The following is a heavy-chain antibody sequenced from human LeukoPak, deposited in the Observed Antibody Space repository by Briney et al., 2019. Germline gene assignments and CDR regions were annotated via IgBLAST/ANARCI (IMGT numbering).Heavy chain of an antibody. J-gene: IGHJ4*02. CDR3: ARGRIAVAGTKNYFDY. CDR2: IYYSGST. CDR1: GGSISSYY. Sequence: SETLSLTCTVSGGSISSYYWSWIRQPPGKGLEWIGDIYYSGSTNYNPSLKRRVTISVDTSKNQFSLKLSSVTAADTAVYYCARGRIAVAGTKNYFDYWGQGTLVTVSS. V-gene: IGHV4-59*01. D-gene: IGHD6-19*01.